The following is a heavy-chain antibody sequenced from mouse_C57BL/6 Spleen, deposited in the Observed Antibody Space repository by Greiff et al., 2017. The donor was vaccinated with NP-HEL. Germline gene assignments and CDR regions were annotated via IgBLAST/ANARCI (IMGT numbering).Heavy chain of an antibody. J-gene: IGHJ4*01. CDR1: GYTFTSYW. D-gene: IGHD2-2*01. Sequence: QVQLQQPGAELVKPGASVKLSCKASGYTFTSYWMQWVKQRPGQGLEWIGEIDPSDSYTNYNQKFKGKATLTVDTSSSTAYMQLSSLTSEDSAVYFCARSGYYGFYYYAMDYWGQGTSVTVSS. CDR3: ARSGYYGFYYYAMDY. CDR2: IDPSDSYT. V-gene: IGHV1-50*01.